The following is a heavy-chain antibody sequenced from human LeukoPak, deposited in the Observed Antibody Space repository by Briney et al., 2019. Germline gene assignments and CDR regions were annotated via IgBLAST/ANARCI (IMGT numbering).Heavy chain of an antibody. D-gene: IGHD3-16*02. CDR3: AKGVVRGGAFSDMDV. Sequence: ASETLSLTCTVSGGSIINGDWYWSWIRQPPGKGLEWIGYIYYSGSTYYNPSLESRVTVSIDTSKNQFSLKLSSVTAADTAVYYCAKGVVRGGAFSDMDVWGQGTTVTVSS. CDR2: IYYSGST. V-gene: IGHV4-30-4*01. J-gene: IGHJ6*02. CDR1: GGSIINGDWY.